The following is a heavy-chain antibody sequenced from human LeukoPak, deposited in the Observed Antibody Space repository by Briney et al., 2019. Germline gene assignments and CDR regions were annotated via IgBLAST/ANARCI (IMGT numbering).Heavy chain of an antibody. CDR2: IYSGAGT. CDR1: GFAVSSHY. D-gene: IGHD6-13*01. Sequence: GGSLRLSCAASGFAVSSHYMSWVRQAPGKGLEWVSVIYSGAGTSYADSVQGRFTISRDNSKNTLYLQMNSLRVEDTAVYYCARDRGFSSSWRLFVYWGQGTLVTVSS. V-gene: IGHV3-66*02. CDR3: ARDRGFSSSWRLFVY. J-gene: IGHJ4*02.